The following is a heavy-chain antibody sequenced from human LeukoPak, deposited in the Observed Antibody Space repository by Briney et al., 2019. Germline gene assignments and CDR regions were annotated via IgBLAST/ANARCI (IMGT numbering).Heavy chain of an antibody. CDR3: ARGRYYDYVWGTNWFDP. V-gene: IGHV4-31*03. Sequence: SETLSLTCTVSGGSISSGGYYWSWIRQHPGKGLEWIGYIYYSGSTYHNPSLKSRVTISVDTSKNQFSLKLSSVTAADTAVYYCARGRYYDYVWGTNWFDPWGQGTLVTVSS. J-gene: IGHJ5*02. D-gene: IGHD3-16*01. CDR1: GGSISSGGYY. CDR2: IYYSGST.